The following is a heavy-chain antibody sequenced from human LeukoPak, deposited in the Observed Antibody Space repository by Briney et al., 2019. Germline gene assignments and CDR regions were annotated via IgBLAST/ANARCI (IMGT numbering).Heavy chain of an antibody. CDR2: IWYDGSNT. Sequence: GGSLRLSCAASGFTFSDYGMHWVRQAPGKGLEWVALIWYDGSNTYYADSVKGRLTISRDNSKNTLYLQLNSLRVGDTAVYYCASGSYYYDSSGYYNDFDYWGQGTLVTVSS. CDR1: GFTFSDYG. J-gene: IGHJ4*02. CDR3: ASGSYYYDSSGYYNDFDY. D-gene: IGHD3-22*01. V-gene: IGHV3-33*01.